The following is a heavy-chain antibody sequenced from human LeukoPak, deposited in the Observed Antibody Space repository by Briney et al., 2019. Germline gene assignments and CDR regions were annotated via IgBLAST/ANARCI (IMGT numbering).Heavy chain of an antibody. Sequence: PGGSLRLSCAASGFTFSSYWMSWVRQAPGKGREWVANIKQDGSEKYYVDSVKGRFTISRDNAKNSLYLQMNSLRAEDTAVYYCARGSRYYDILTGYDYWGQGTLVTVSS. V-gene: IGHV3-7*01. D-gene: IGHD3-9*01. J-gene: IGHJ4*02. CDR1: GFTFSSYW. CDR3: ARGSRYYDILTGYDY. CDR2: IKQDGSEK.